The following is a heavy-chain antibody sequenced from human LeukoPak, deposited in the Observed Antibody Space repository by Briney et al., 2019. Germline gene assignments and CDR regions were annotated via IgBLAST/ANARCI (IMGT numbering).Heavy chain of an antibody. CDR2: ISDDGSNE. V-gene: IGHV3-30*18. D-gene: IGHD6-19*01. CDR3: AKDQGSSGWYPDY. CDR1: GFTFSSYG. Sequence: GGSLTLSCAASGFTFSSYGMHWVRPAPRKGLEWVAVISDDGSNESYADSVKGRFNISRDNSKNTLYLQMNSLRAEDTAVYYCAKDQGSSGWYPDYWGQGTLVTVSS. J-gene: IGHJ4*02.